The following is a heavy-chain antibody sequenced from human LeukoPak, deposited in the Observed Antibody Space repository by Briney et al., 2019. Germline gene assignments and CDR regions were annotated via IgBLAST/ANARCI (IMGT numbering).Heavy chain of an antibody. J-gene: IGHJ4*02. D-gene: IGHD6-19*01. V-gene: IGHV4-38-2*01. Sequence: SETLSLTSAVYGYSITSDHYWGCIRQPPGKGLEWIATVYHTGSTYYSPSLKSRVTISLDTSKNEFSLKLTSVTAADSAVYYCARASSGTDYWGQGTLVTVSS. CDR1: GYSITSDHY. CDR3: ARASSGTDY. CDR2: VYHTGST.